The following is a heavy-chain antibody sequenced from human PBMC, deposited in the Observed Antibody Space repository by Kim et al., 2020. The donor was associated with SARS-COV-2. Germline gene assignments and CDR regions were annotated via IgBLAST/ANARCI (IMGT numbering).Heavy chain of an antibody. D-gene: IGHD3-22*01. CDR1: GFTFSSYE. CDR2: ISSSGSTI. J-gene: IGHJ4*02. V-gene: IGHV3-48*03. Sequence: GGSLRLSCAASGFTFSSYEMNWVRQAPGKGLEWVSYISSSGSTIYYADSVKGRFTISRDNAKNSLYLQMNSLRAEDTAVYYCARYRGNSSGYYRVFDYWGQGTLVTVSS. CDR3: ARYRGNSSGYYRVFDY.